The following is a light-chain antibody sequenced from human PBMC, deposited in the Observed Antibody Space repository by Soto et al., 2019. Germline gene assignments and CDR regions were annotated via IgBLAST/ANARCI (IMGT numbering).Light chain of an antibody. J-gene: IGKJ2*01. CDR2: KTS. V-gene: IGKV2-30*01. Sequence: DVVMTQSPLSLPVTLGQPASISCRSSQSLVSRDGNTYLNWYQQRSGQSPRGLISKTSNRDSGVTDRFTGSGPGIDFTLEISRVEAEDVGIYYCMKGSYWYTFGQGIKLEIK. CDR3: MKGSYWYT. CDR1: QSLVSRDGNTY.